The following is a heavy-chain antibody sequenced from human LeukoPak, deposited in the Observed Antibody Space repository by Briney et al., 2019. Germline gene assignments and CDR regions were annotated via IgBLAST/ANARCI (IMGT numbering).Heavy chain of an antibody. D-gene: IGHD3-10*01. Sequence: SETLSLTCTVSGGSISSYYWSWIRQPPGKGLEWIVYIYYSGSTNYNPSLKSRVTISVDTSKNQFSLKLSSVTAADTAVYYCARRMNIVRGGPDWFDPWGQGTLVTVSS. CDR2: IYYSGST. J-gene: IGHJ5*02. CDR1: GGSISSYY. CDR3: ARRMNIVRGGPDWFDP. V-gene: IGHV4-59*08.